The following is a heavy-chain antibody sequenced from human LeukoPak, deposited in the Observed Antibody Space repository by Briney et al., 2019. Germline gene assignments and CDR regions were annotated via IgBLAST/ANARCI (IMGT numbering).Heavy chain of an antibody. J-gene: IGHJ4*02. CDR3: AREGYDYVWGSYRPYPDY. V-gene: IGHV3-30-3*01. CDR2: ISYDGSNK. CDR1: GFTFSSYA. D-gene: IGHD3-16*02. Sequence: PGGSLRLSCAASGFTFSSYAMHWARQAPGKGLEWVAVISYDGSNKYYADSVKGRFTISRDNSKNTLYLQMNSLRAENTAVYYCAREGYDYVWGSYRPYPDYWGQGTLVTVSS.